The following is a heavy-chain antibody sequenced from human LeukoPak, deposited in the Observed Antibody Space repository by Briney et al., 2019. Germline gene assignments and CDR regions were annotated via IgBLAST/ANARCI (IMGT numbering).Heavy chain of an antibody. CDR2: IFYTGST. CDR3: ARGGGVPYYYYYYYMDV. CDR1: GGSISSYY. J-gene: IGHJ6*03. D-gene: IGHD2-8*02. V-gene: IGHV4-59*12. Sequence: SETLSLTCTVSGGSISSYYWSWIRQPPGKGLEWIGYIFYTGSTNYNPSLKSRVTISVLTSKNRFSLKLSSVTAADTAVYYCARGGGVPYYYYYYYMDVWGKGTTVTVSS.